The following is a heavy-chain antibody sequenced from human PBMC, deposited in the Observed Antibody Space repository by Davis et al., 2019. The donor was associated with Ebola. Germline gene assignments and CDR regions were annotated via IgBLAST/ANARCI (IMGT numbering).Heavy chain of an antibody. CDR1: GFTFSSYS. J-gene: IGHJ4*02. CDR2: ISSSSSTI. Sequence: PGGSLRLSCAASGFTFSSYSMNWVRQAPGKGLEWVSYISSSSSTIYYADSVKGRFTISRDNAKNSLYLQMNSLRAEDTAVYYCARVLTWYYYDSSGYYSRHYFDYWGQGTLVTVSS. D-gene: IGHD3-22*01. V-gene: IGHV3-48*01. CDR3: ARVLTWYYYDSSGYYSRHYFDY.